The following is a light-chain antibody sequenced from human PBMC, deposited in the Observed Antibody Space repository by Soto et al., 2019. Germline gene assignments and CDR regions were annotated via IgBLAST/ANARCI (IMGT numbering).Light chain of an antibody. CDR2: EAS. CDR3: CSYAGSNYV. Sequence: SVLTQPASVSGSPGQSITISCTGTSSDVGNYNLVSWYQHHPGKAPKLMIYEASKRPSGVSNRFSGSKSGDTASLTISGLQAEDEADYYCCSYAGSNYVFGTGTKVTVL. CDR1: SSDVGNYNL. V-gene: IGLV2-23*01. J-gene: IGLJ1*01.